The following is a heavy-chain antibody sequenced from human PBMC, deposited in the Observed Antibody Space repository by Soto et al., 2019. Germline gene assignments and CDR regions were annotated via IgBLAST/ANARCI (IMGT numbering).Heavy chain of an antibody. CDR1: GFTFSRYE. CDR3: VRDRGYNAFDY. V-gene: IGHV3-48*03. J-gene: IGHJ4*02. D-gene: IGHD5-18*01. Sequence: GGSLRLSCADSGFTFSRYEMNWVRQAPGKGLEWVSYISSSSSTLYYADSVKGRFTISRDNAKNSLYLQMNSLRVEDTAVYYCVRDRGYNAFDYWGLGTLVTVSS. CDR2: ISSSSSTL.